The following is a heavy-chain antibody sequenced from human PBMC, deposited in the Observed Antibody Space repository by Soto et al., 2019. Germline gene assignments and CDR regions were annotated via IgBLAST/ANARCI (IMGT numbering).Heavy chain of an antibody. D-gene: IGHD3-10*01. Sequence: QVQLVQSGAEVKKPGASVKVSCTASGYTFRSYDIHWVRQATGQGLEWMGWVNPNTGNTGYAQRFQGRVTMTRDISKSTAYMELSRLTSEDTTIYYYARAYGAGSFDFWGPGTLVSVSS. CDR2: VNPNTGNT. CDR1: GYTFRSYD. CDR3: ARAYGAGSFDF. J-gene: IGHJ5*01. V-gene: IGHV1-8*01.